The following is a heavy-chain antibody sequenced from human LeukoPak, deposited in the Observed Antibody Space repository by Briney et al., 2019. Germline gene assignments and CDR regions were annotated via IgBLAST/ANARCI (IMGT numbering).Heavy chain of an antibody. V-gene: IGHV4-59*01. CDR2: IYYSGST. D-gene: IGHD3-22*01. CDR1: GGSISSYY. CDR3: ARVVVIKGFDY. Sequence: SETLSLTCTVSGGSISSYYWSWIRQPPGKGLEWIGYIYYSGSTNYNPSLKSRVTISVDTSKNQFSLKLSSVTAADTAVYYCARVVVIKGFDYWGQGTLVTVSS. J-gene: IGHJ4*02.